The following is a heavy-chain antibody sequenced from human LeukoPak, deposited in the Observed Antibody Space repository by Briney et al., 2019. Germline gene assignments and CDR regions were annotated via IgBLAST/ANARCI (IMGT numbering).Heavy chain of an antibody. V-gene: IGHV1-8*01. D-gene: IGHD2-15*01. Sequence: SCXXXXYTFXXXDINWVRQATGQGLEWMGWMNPNSGNTGYAQKFQGRVTMTRNTSISTAYMELSSLRSEDTAVYYCARVGSGDWGQGTPVTVSS. J-gene: IGHJ4*02. CDR1: XYTFXXXD. CDR3: ARVGSGD. CDR2: MNPNSGNT.